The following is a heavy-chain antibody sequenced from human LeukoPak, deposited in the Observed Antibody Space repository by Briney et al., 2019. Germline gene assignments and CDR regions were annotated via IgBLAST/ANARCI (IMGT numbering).Heavy chain of an antibody. V-gene: IGHV1-69*13. Sequence: SVKVSCKASGGTFSSYAISWVRQAPGQGLEWMGGIIPIFGTANYAQKFQGRVTITADESTSTAYMELSSLRSEDTAVYYCARGYSSSGGFDPWGQGTLVTVSS. CDR2: IIPIFGTA. J-gene: IGHJ5*02. CDR1: GGTFSSYA. CDR3: ARGYSSSGGFDP. D-gene: IGHD6-13*01.